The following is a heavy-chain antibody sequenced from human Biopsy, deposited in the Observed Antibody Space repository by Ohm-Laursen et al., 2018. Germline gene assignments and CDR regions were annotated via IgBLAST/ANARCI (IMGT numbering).Heavy chain of an antibody. CDR3: ARLPHGDLRYNFDY. CDR1: GGDINNYY. Sequence: SDTLSLTWNVSGGDINNYYWSWVRQPPGKGLEWIGYISYSGSTNYNPSLRSRVTISLDTSKNQFSLKLSSVTAADTAVYYCARLPHGDLRYNFDYWGQGTLVTVSS. CDR2: ISYSGST. V-gene: IGHV4-59*08. J-gene: IGHJ4*02. D-gene: IGHD2-21*02.